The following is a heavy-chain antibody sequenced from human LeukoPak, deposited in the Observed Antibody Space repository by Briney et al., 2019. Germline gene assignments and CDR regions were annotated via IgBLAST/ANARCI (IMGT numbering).Heavy chain of an antibody. CDR3: VKSGGYGLIDY. V-gene: IGHV4-39*01. CDR2: IYYSGST. CDR1: GASVSGSPYY. Sequence: PSETLSLTCTVSGASVSGSPYYWGWVRQPPGKGLEWIGNIYYSGSTYYNASLESRVTISIDTSKNQFSLKLNSVTAADTAMYYCVKSGGYGLIDYWGQGTLVTVSS. D-gene: IGHD1-26*01. J-gene: IGHJ4*02.